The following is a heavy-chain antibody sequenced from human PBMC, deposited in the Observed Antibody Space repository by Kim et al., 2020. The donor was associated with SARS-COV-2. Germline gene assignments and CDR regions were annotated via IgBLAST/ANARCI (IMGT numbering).Heavy chain of an antibody. D-gene: IGHD3-16*01. CDR3: ARDGVLYYYSMDV. J-gene: IGHJ6*02. Sequence: YHPALKSRVIIPVDTSKNQFSLKLSSVTAADTAVDYCARDGVLYYYSMDVWGQGTTVTVSS. V-gene: IGHV4-59*01.